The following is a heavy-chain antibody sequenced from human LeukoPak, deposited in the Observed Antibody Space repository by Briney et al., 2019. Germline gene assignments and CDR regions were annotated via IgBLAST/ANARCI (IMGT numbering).Heavy chain of an antibody. D-gene: IGHD6-13*01. J-gene: IGHJ2*01. V-gene: IGHV4-34*01. CDR3: ARLPRIAAAGPTPIDL. Sequence: SETLSLTCAVYGGSFSGYYWSWIRQPPGKGLEWIGEINHSGSTNYNPSLKSRVTISVDTSKNQFSLKLSSVTAADTAVYYCARLPRIAAAGPTPIDLWGRGTLVTVSS. CDR1: GGSFSGYY. CDR2: INHSGST.